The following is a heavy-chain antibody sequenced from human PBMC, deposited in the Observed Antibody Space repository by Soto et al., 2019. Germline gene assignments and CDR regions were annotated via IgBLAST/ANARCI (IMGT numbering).Heavy chain of an antibody. V-gene: IGHV1-18*01. CDR1: GYTFTSYG. D-gene: IGHD4-17*01. Sequence: ASVKVSCKASGYTFTSYGISWVRQAPGQGLEWMGWISAYNGNTNYAQKLQGRVTMTTDTSTSTAYMELRSLRSDDTAVYYCARDVVGHGDYTLDYYYGMDVWGQGTTVTVSS. CDR3: ARDVVGHGDYTLDYYYGMDV. CDR2: ISAYNGNT. J-gene: IGHJ6*02.